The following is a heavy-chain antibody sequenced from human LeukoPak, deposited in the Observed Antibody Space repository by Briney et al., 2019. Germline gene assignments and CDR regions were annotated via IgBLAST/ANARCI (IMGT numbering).Heavy chain of an antibody. D-gene: IGHD6-19*01. CDR2: IYHSGST. CDR3: ARGSYSSGPWGY. CDR1: GHSISSGYY. J-gene: IGHJ4*02. Sequence: SETLSLTCTVSGHSISSGYYWGWIRQPPGKGLEWFGSIYHSGSTYYNPSLKSRVTISVDTSKNQFSLKLSSVTAADTAVYYCARGSYSSGPWGYWGQGTLVTVSS. V-gene: IGHV4-38-2*02.